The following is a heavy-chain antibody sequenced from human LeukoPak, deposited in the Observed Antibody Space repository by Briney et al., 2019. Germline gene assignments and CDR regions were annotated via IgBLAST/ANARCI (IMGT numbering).Heavy chain of an antibody. CDR1: GYTFTSYG. Sequence: ASVKVSCKASGYTFTSYGISWVRQAPGQGLEWMGWISAYNGNTNYAQKLQGRVTMTTDTSTSTAYMELRSLRSDDTAVYYCSRVFDGAYYYDSSDNFVYWGQGTLVIVSS. V-gene: IGHV1-18*01. CDR2: ISAYNGNT. J-gene: IGHJ4*02. CDR3: SRVFDGAYYYDSSDNFVY. D-gene: IGHD3-22*01.